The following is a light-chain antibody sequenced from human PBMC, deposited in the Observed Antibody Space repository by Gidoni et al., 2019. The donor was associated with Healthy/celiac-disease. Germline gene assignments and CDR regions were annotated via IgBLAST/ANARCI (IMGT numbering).Light chain of an antibody. Sequence: DIQMPQSPSSLSASIGARVTITCRASQSISSYLNWYQQKTGKVPKLLIYAASSLQTGVPSRHSGSGSGTEFTLTISSLQSEDFATYYCQQSYGTPTCGQGTKVEIK. CDR3: QQSYGTPT. J-gene: IGKJ1*01. CDR1: QSISSY. CDR2: AAS. V-gene: IGKV1-39*01.